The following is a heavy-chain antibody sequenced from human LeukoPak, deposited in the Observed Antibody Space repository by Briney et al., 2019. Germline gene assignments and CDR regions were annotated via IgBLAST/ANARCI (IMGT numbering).Heavy chain of an antibody. J-gene: IGHJ4*02. V-gene: IGHV3-74*01. D-gene: IGHD6-13*01. Sequence: GSLRLSCAASGFTFSSYWMHWVRQAPGKGLVWVSRIKTDGSNTNYADSVKGRFTISRDNAKNTLYLQMSSLRAEDTAVYYCARGGKAAANDYWGQGTLVTVSS. CDR2: IKTDGSNT. CDR3: ARGGKAAANDY. CDR1: GFTFSSYW.